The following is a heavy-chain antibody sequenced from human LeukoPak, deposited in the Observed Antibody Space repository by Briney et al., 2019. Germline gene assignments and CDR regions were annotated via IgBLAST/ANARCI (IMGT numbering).Heavy chain of an antibody. CDR3: ASPLVGATTP. CDR2: ISSSSSYI. V-gene: IGHV3-21*01. D-gene: IGHD1-26*01. Sequence: PGGSLRLSCAASGFTFSSYSMNWVRQAPGKGLEWVSSISSSSSYIYYADSVKGRFNISRDNAKNSLYLQMNSLRAEDTAVYYCASPLVGATTPWGQGTLVTVSS. CDR1: GFTFSSYS. J-gene: IGHJ5*02.